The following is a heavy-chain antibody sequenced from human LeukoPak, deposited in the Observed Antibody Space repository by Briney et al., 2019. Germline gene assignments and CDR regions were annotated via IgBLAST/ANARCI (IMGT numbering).Heavy chain of an antibody. V-gene: IGHV4-30-4*01. CDR1: GASISSGDYY. Sequence: PSEALSLTCTVSGASISSGDYYWSWIRQPPGKGLEWIGYIYYSGSTYYNPSLKSRVTLSVDTSKNQFSLKLSSVTAADTAVYYCARVYYYDSSALAFDIWGQGTMVTVSS. J-gene: IGHJ3*02. CDR2: IYYSGST. D-gene: IGHD3-22*01. CDR3: ARVYYYDSSALAFDI.